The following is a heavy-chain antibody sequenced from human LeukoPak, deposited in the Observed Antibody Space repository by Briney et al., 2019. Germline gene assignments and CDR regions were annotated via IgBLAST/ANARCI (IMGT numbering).Heavy chain of an antibody. CDR3: ARDLSLYCSGGSCYSLNY. V-gene: IGHV3-7*01. J-gene: IGHJ4*02. Sequence: GGSLRLSCAASGFTFSSYWMSWVRQAPGKGLEWVANIKQDGSEKDYVDSVKGRFTISRDNAKNSLYLQMNSLKTEDTAVYYCARDLSLYCSGGSCYSLNYWGQGTLVTVSS. CDR1: GFTFSSYW. D-gene: IGHD2-15*01. CDR2: IKQDGSEK.